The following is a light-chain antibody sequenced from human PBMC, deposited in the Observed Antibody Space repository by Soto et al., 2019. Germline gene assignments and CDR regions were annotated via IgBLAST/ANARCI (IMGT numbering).Light chain of an antibody. Sequence: QSVLTQPASVSGCPGQSITISCTGTSSDFGSYNYVSWYQQHPGKAPKLIIYDVSNRPSGDSNRFSGSKSGDSASLTISGLQAEDEADYYCSSYTSGSLFFGGGTKLTVL. CDR3: SSYTSGSLF. J-gene: IGLJ2*01. CDR1: SSDFGSYNY. CDR2: DVS. V-gene: IGLV2-14*01.